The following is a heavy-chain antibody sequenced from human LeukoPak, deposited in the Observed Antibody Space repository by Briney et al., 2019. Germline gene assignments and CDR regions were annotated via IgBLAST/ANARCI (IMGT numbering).Heavy chain of an antibody. CDR1: GGSFSGYY. V-gene: IGHV4-34*01. J-gene: IGHJ5*02. Sequence: SETLSLTCAVYGGSFSGYYWSWIRQPPGKGLEWIGEINHSGSTNYNPSLKSRVTMSVDTSKNQFSLKLSSVTAADTAVYYCARDRVVVTAPTEHWFDPWGQGTLVTVSS. CDR2: INHSGST. D-gene: IGHD2-21*02. CDR3: ARDRVVVTAPTEHWFDP.